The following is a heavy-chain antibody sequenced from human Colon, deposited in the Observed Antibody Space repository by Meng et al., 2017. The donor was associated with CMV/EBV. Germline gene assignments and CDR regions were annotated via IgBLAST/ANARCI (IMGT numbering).Heavy chain of an antibody. J-gene: IGHJ5*02. CDR3: ARSPEYDNSRFDP. Sequence: ASVKVSCKSSGYTFTGYYMHWMRQAPGQGLEWMGWVNPNSGGTNYAQKFQGRVTMTRDTSISTAYMELSRLRSEDTAVYYCARSPEYDNSRFDPWGQGTLVTVSS. V-gene: IGHV1-2*02. CDR1: GYTFTGYY. D-gene: IGHD5-24*01. CDR2: VNPNSGGT.